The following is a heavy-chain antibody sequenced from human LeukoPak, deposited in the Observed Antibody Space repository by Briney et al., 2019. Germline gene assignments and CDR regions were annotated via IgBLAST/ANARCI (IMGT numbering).Heavy chain of an antibody. CDR1: GGTFSSYA. CDR3: ARSDVKDIVVVPAAIHFDY. CDR2: IIPILGIA. J-gene: IGHJ4*02. Sequence: SVKVSCKASGGTFSSYAISWVRQAPGQGLEWMGRIIPILGIANYAQKFQGRVTITADKSTSTAYMELSSLRSEDTAVYYCARSDVKDIVVVPAAIHFDYWGQGTLVTVSS. D-gene: IGHD2-2*02. V-gene: IGHV1-69*04.